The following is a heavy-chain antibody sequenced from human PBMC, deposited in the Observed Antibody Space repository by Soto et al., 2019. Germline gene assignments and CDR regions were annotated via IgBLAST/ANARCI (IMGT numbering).Heavy chain of an antibody. CDR2: IRSKAYGGTT. J-gene: IGHJ6*02. D-gene: IGHD3-3*01. V-gene: IGHV3-49*03. CDR3: TRDKPPAYYDFWSGYYSRLDYGMDV. CDR1: GFTFGDYA. Sequence: GSLRLSCTASGFTFGDYAMSWFRQAPGKGLEWVGFIRSKAYGGTTEYAASVKGRFTISRDDSKSIAYLQMNSLKTEDTAVYYCTRDKPPAYYDFWSGYYSRLDYGMDVWGQGTTVTVSS.